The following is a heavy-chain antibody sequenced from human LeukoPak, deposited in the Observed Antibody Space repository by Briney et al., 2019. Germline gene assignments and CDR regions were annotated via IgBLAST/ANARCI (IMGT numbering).Heavy chain of an antibody. V-gene: IGHV4-61*01. CDR2: VYYGTST. CDR1: GGSVSSGSYY. D-gene: IGHD2-15*01. J-gene: IGHJ2*01. CDR3: ARELGCSGGSCYHRPLLFDL. Sequence: SETLSLTCTVSGGSVSSGSYYWSWVRQPPRKGLGWIGFVYYGTSTNYNPSLKSRVPISVDTSTHQFSLKLSSVTAADTAVYYCARELGCSGGSCYHRPLLFDLWGRGTLVTVSS.